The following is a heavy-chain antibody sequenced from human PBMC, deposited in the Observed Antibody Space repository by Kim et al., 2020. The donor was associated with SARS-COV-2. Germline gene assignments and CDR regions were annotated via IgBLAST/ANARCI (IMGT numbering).Heavy chain of an antibody. CDR2: ISSSSSYI. V-gene: IGHV3-21*01. CDR3: ARVGLSGSYLRFAFDI. D-gene: IGHD1-26*01. CDR1: GFTFSSYS. Sequence: GGSLRLSCAASGFTFSSYSMNWVRQAPGKGLEWVSSISSSSSYIYYADSVKGRFTISRDNAKNSLYLQMNSLRAEDTAVYYCARVGLSGSYLRFAFDIWGQGTMVTVSS. J-gene: IGHJ3*02.